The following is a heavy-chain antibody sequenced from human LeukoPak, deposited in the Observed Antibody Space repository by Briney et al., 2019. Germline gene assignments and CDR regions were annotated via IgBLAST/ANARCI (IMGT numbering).Heavy chain of an antibody. V-gene: IGHV3-30*04. D-gene: IGHD6-19*01. Sequence: GGSLRLSCAASGFTFSSYAMHWVRQAPGKGLEWVAVISYDGSNKYYADSVKGRFTISRDNSKNTLYLQMNSLRAEDTAVYYCGGGEGSRGRFDPPPPSWGQGTLVTVSS. CDR3: GGGEGSRGRFDPPPPS. J-gene: IGHJ4*02. CDR2: ISYDGSNK. CDR1: GFTFSSYA.